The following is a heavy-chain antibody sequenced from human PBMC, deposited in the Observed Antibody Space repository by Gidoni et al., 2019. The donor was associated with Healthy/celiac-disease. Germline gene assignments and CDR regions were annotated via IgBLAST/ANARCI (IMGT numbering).Heavy chain of an antibody. CDR3: ARQDVLRFLGVPGGYGMDV. D-gene: IGHD3-3*01. J-gene: IGHJ6*02. CDR1: GYSFTSYW. CDR2: IYPGDSDT. V-gene: IGHV5-51*01. Sequence: EVQLVQSGAEVKKPGESLKISCKGSGYSFTSYWIGWVRQMPGKGLEWMGIIYPGDSDTRYSPSFQGQVTISADKSISTAYLQWSSLKASDTAMYYCARQDVLRFLGVPGGYGMDVWGQGTTVTVSS.